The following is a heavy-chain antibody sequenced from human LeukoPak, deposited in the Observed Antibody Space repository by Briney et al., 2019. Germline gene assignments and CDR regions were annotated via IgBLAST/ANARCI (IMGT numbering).Heavy chain of an antibody. CDR2: INPNSGGT. CDR1: GYTFTGYY. CDR3: ARDSGSSWYYFDY. Sequence: ASVKVSCKASGYTFTGYYIHWVRQAPGQGLEWMGWINPNSGGTNYAQKFQGRVTMTRDTSISTAYMELSRLRSDDTAVYYCARDSGSSWYYFDYWGQGTLVTVSS. J-gene: IGHJ4*02. V-gene: IGHV1-2*02. D-gene: IGHD6-13*01.